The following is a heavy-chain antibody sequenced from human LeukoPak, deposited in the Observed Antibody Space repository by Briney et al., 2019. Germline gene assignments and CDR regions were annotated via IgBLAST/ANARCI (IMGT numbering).Heavy chain of an antibody. V-gene: IGHV4-38-2*02. Sequence: ASETLSLTCTVSGYSISSGYYWGWIRQPPGKGLEWIGSIYHSGSTYYNPSLKSRVTISVDTSKNQFSLKLSSVTAADTAVYYCARPPYYDSSGYRDYWGQGTLVTVSS. CDR1: GYSISSGYY. D-gene: IGHD3-22*01. J-gene: IGHJ4*02. CDR3: ARPPYYDSSGYRDY. CDR2: IYHSGST.